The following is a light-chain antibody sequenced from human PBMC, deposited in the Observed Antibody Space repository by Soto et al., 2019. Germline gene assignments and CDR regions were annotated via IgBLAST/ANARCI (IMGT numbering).Light chain of an antibody. CDR2: GAS. CDR3: HQYGTASLT. J-gene: IGKJ3*01. V-gene: IGKV3-20*01. Sequence: EVVLTQSPCTLSLSPGERATLSCRASQSVAANYLAWYQQKRGQAPRLLIYGASSRATGIPDRFSGSGSGTDFTLTISRLEPEDFSVYYCHQYGTASLTFGPGTKVDIK. CDR1: QSVAANY.